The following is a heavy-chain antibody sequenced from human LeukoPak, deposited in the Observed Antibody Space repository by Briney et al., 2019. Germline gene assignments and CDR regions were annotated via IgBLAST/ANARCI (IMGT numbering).Heavy chain of an antibody. CDR1: GYTFTSYG. J-gene: IGHJ4*02. CDR3: ASPRHSGYDLYYFDY. CDR2: ISAYNGNT. D-gene: IGHD5-12*01. Sequence: GASVKVSCKASGYTFTSYGISWVRQAPGQGLEWMGWISAYNGNTNYAQKLQGRVTMTTDTSTSTAYMELRSLRSDDTAVYYCASPRHSGYDLYYFDYWGQGTLVTVSS. V-gene: IGHV1-18*01.